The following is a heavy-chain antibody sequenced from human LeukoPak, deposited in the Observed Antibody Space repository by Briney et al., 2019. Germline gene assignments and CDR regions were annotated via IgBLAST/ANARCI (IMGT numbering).Heavy chain of an antibody. CDR2: IYHSGST. CDR3: ARDYPAAPYAFDI. D-gene: IGHD3-16*02. Sequence: PSETLSLTCAVSGGSISSGGYSWSWIRQPPGNGLESIGYIYHSGSTYYNPSLKSRVTISVDRSKNQFSLKLSSVTAADTAVYYCARDYPAAPYAFDIWGQGTMVTVSS. CDR1: GGSISSGGYS. V-gene: IGHV4-30-2*01. J-gene: IGHJ3*02.